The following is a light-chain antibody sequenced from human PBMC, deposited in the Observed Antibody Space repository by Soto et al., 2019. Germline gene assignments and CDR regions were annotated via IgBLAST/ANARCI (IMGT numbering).Light chain of an antibody. CDR3: QQANSFPLT. J-gene: IGKJ5*01. V-gene: IGKV1D-12*01. CDR1: QGIISW. Sequence: DSQMTQSTSSVSASVGDRVTITCRASQGIISWLNWYQQKPGKAPKLLISVASTLQSGVPLRFSGSGSGTDFTLTISSLQPEDFATYYCQQANSFPLTFAQGTRLEIK. CDR2: VAS.